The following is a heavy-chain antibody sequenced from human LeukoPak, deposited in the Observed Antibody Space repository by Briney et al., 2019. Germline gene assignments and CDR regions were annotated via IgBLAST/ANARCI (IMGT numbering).Heavy chain of an antibody. J-gene: IGHJ3*02. CDR3: AREVSGYSSGWMIGAFDI. Sequence: PSETLSLTCTVSGGSISSGSYYWSWIRQPAGKGLEWIGRIYTSGSTNYNPSLKSRVTISVDTSKNQFSLKLSSVTAADTAVYYCAREVSGYSSGWMIGAFDIWGQGTMVTVPS. V-gene: IGHV4-61*02. CDR2: IYTSGST. CDR1: GGSISSGSYY. D-gene: IGHD6-19*01.